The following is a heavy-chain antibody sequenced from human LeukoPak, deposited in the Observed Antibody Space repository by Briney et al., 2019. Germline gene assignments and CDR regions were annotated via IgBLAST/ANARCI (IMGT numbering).Heavy chain of an antibody. CDR2: ISAYNGNT. Sequence: ASVKVSCKASGYTFTSYGISWARQAPGQGLEWMGWISAYNGNTNYAQKLQGRVTMTTDTSTSTAYMELRSLRSDDTAVYYCARDALQLLWFGESCFDYWGQGTLVTVSS. D-gene: IGHD3-10*01. CDR3: ARDALQLLWFGESCFDY. V-gene: IGHV1-18*01. J-gene: IGHJ4*02. CDR1: GYTFTSYG.